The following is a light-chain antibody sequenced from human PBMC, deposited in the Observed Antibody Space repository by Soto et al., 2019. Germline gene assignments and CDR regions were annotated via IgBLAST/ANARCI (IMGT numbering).Light chain of an antibody. Sequence: AIRMTQSPSSFSASTGDRVTITCRASQGISSYLAWYQQKPGKAPKLLIYAASTLQSGVPSRFSGSGSGTDFTLTISCLQSEDFAVYYCQQYNVWPLTFGGGTKVEFK. J-gene: IGKJ4*01. CDR3: QQYNVWPLT. CDR1: QGISSY. CDR2: AAS. V-gene: IGKV1-8*01.